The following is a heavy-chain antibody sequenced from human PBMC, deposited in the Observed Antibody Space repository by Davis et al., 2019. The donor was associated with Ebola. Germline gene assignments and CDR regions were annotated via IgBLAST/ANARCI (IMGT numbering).Heavy chain of an antibody. CDR2: IIPIFGTP. CDR1: GGTFSSYA. V-gene: IGHV1-69*05. CDR3: ARMFGELLYYGMDV. D-gene: IGHD3-10*02. Sequence: AASVKVSCKASGGTFSSYAFSWVRQAPGQGLEWMGGIIPIFGTPNYAQKFQGRVTMTRNTSISTAYMELSSLRSEDTAVYYCARMFGELLYYGMDVWGKGTTVTVSS. J-gene: IGHJ6*04.